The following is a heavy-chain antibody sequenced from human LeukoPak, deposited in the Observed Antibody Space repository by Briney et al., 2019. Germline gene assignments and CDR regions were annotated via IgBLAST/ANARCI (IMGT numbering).Heavy chain of an antibody. CDR2: INPNSGGT. CDR3: ARPRGSYPNDAFDI. D-gene: IGHD1-26*01. CDR1: GYTFAGYY. J-gene: IGHJ3*02. V-gene: IGHV1-2*02. Sequence: ASVKVSCKASGYTFAGYYMHWVRQAPGQGLEWMGWINPNSGGTNYAQKFQGRVTMTRDTSISTAYMELSRLRSDDTAVYYCARPRGSYPNDAFDIWGQGTMVTVSS.